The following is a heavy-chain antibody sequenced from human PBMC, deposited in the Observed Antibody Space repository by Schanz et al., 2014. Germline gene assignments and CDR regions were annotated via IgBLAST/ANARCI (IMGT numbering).Heavy chain of an antibody. D-gene: IGHD4-17*01. CDR1: GGTFNSYT. Sequence: QVHLVQSGAEVKKPGSSVTVSCKASGGTFNSYTINWVRQAPGQGLEWMGRIIPILGIANYAQKFQGRVTITADRSTSTAYMELSSLRSEDTAVYYCARGYGDSPTDFWGQGTLVTVSS. CDR2: IIPILGIA. J-gene: IGHJ4*02. CDR3: ARGYGDSPTDF. V-gene: IGHV1-69*02.